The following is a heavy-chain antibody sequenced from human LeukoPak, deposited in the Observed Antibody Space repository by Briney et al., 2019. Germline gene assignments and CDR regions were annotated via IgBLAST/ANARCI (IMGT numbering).Heavy chain of an antibody. CDR3: ARENGGWYYFDY. CDR1: GGTFSSYA. V-gene: IGHV1-69*05. J-gene: IGHJ4*02. D-gene: IGHD6-19*01. CDR2: IIPTFGTA. Sequence: ASVKVSCKASGGTFSSYAISWVRQAPGQGLEWMGGIIPTFGTANYAQKFQGRVTITTDESTSTAYMELSSLRSEDTAVYYRARENGGWYYFDYWGQGTLVTVSS.